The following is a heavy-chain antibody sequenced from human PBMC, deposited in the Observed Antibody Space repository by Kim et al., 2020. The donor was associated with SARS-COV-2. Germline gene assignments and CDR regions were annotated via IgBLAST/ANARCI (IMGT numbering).Heavy chain of an antibody. CDR1: GYSFTSYW. J-gene: IGHJ6*02. D-gene: IGHD3-3*01. CDR2: IYPGDSDT. CDR3: ARPAGRLKYYDFWSSVSSYGMDV. V-gene: IGHV5-51*01. Sequence: GESLKISCKGSGYSFTSYWIGWVRQMPGKGLDWMGIIYPGDSDTRYSPSFQGQVTISADKSISTAYLQWSSLKASDTAMYYCARPAGRLKYYDFWSSVSSYGMDVWGHGTTVTVSS.